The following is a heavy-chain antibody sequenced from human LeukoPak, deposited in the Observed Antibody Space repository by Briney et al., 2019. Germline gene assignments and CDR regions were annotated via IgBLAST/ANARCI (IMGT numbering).Heavy chain of an antibody. V-gene: IGHV3-13*04. D-gene: IGHD3-10*01. J-gene: IGHJ6*02. CDR1: GFDFSNYE. CDR3: ARDSDQDGMDV. Sequence: GGSLILSCAASGFDFSNYEMHWVRQATGKGLEWVSFIGTSGDTYYPDSVKGRFTISRENAKNSLYLQMNSLRAGDTAVYYCARDSDQDGMDVWGQGTTVTVSS. CDR2: IGTSGDT.